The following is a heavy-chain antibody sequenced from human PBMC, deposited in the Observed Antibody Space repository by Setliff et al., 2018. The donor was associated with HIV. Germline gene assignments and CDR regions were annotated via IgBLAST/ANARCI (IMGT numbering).Heavy chain of an antibody. CDR1: GYTFTDYY. D-gene: IGHD3-9*01. CDR3: ARGSILTGYAYDY. CDR2: INSASGGT. Sequence: VASVKVSCKASGYTFTDYYIHWVRQAPGQGLEWMAWINSASGGTNYAQNFQGRVTVTRDTSINTAYMELSRLRSDDTAVYYCARGSILTGYAYDYWGQGTLVTVSS. V-gene: IGHV1-2*02. J-gene: IGHJ4*02.